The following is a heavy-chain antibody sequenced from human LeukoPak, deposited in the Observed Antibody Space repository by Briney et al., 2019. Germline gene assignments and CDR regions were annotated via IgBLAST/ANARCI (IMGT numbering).Heavy chain of an antibody. CDR3: AAPRIAVAGTGGMDV. J-gene: IGHJ6*04. D-gene: IGHD6-19*01. V-gene: IGHV1-69*05. Sequence: SLKLSCEASGGTFSSYAISWVRQAPGQGLEWMAGINPNFGTANYAEKFQGRVTITTDESTSAVYMELSSLRSEDTAVYYCAAPRIAVAGTGGMDVWGKGTTVTVSS. CDR2: INPNFGTA. CDR1: GGTFSSYA.